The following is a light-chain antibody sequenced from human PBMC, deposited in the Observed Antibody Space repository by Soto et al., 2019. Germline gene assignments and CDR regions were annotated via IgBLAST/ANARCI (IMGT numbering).Light chain of an antibody. CDR3: QSDDSNWV. J-gene: IGLJ3*02. CDR2: GNS. Sequence: QSVLTQPPSVSGAPGQRVTISCTGSSSNIGAGYDVHWYQHLPGTAPKLLIYGNSNRPSGVPDRFSGSKSGTSASLAITGLQAEDDADYYCQSDDSNWVFGGGTKLTVL. CDR1: SSNIGAGYD. V-gene: IGLV1-40*01.